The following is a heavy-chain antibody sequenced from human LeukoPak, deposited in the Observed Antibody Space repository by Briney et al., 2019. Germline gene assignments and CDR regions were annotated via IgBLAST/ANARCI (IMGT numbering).Heavy chain of an antibody. CDR3: ARVDGDYSAPAAFDI. V-gene: IGHV1-69*01. Sequence: GSSVKVSCKASGGTLSSYAISWVRQAPEQGLEWMGGIIPIFGTANYAQKFQGRVTITADESTSTVYMELSSLRSEDTAVYYCARVDGDYSAPAAFDIWGQGTMVTVSS. CDR2: IIPIFGTA. D-gene: IGHD4-17*01. J-gene: IGHJ3*02. CDR1: GGTLSSYA.